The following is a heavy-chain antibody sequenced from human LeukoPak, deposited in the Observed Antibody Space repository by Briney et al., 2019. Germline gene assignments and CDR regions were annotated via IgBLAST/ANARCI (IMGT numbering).Heavy chain of an antibody. CDR2: IKQDGSEK. J-gene: IGHJ4*02. CDR3: ASDALYCSSTSCPNDY. CDR1: GFTFSSYW. Sequence: GGSLRLSCAASGFTFSSYWMSWVRQAPGKGLEWVANIKQDGSEKYYVDSVKGRFTISRDNAKNSLYLQMNSLRAVDTAVYYCASDALYCSSTSCPNDYWGQGTLVTVSS. V-gene: IGHV3-7*01. D-gene: IGHD2-2*01.